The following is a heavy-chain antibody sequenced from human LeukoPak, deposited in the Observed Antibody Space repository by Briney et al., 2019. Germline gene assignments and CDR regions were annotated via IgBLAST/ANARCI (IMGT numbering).Heavy chain of an antibody. Sequence: SVKVSCKASGGTFSSYAISWVRQAPGQGLEWMGGIIPIFGTANYAQKFQGRVTITADKSTSTAYMELSSLRSDDTAVYYCARENYDSSGYFFDYWGQGTLVTVSS. D-gene: IGHD3-22*01. J-gene: IGHJ4*02. CDR1: GGTFSSYA. CDR3: ARENYDSSGYFFDY. CDR2: IIPIFGTA. V-gene: IGHV1-69*06.